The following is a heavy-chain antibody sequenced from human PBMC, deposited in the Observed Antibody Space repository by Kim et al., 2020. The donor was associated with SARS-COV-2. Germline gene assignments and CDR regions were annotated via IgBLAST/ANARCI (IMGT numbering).Heavy chain of an antibody. CDR3: ARGMDSGYDWGFDY. CDR2: INTNTGNP. V-gene: IGHV7-4-1*02. J-gene: IGHJ4*02. CDR1: GYTFTSYA. Sequence: ASVKVSCKASGYTFTSYAMNWVRQAPGQGLEWMGWINTNTGNPTYAQGFTGRFVFSLDTSVSTAYLQISSLKAEDTAVYYCARGMDSGYDWGFDYWGQGTLVTVSS. D-gene: IGHD5-12*01.